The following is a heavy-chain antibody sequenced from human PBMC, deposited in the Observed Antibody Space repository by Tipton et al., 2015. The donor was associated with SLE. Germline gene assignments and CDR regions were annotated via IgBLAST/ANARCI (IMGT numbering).Heavy chain of an antibody. D-gene: IGHD3-16*02. Sequence: TLSLTCAVSAGSFSGYYWYWVRQPPEQGLEWIGEITQSGVTNYNPSLKSRVTMSLDTSKNQFSLKLTSVTAADTAVYYCARTQYTFGGVIAPFDYWGQGTLVTVSS. CDR3: ARTQYTFGGVIAPFDY. CDR1: AGSFSGYY. V-gene: IGHV4-34*01. J-gene: IGHJ4*02. CDR2: ITQSGVT.